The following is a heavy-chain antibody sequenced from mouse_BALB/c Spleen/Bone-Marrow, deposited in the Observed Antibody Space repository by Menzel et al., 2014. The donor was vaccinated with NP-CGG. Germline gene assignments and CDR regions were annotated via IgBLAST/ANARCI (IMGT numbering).Heavy chain of an antibody. CDR3: ARRYGSLWYFDV. V-gene: IGHV1-7*01. J-gene: IGHJ1*01. D-gene: IGHD1-1*01. CDR1: DYTFTDYW. CDR2: INPSSGYT. Sequence: VQLQESGAELAKPGASVKMSCKASDYTFTDYWMHWVKQRPGQGLEWIGYINPSSGYTEYNQKFKDKATLTADKSSSTAYMQLNILTSEDSAVYYCARRYGSLWYFDVWGAGTTGHRLL.